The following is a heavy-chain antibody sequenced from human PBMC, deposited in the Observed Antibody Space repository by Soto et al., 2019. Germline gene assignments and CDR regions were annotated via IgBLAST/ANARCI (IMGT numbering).Heavy chain of an antibody. CDR3: ARGGYNWNDVTDY. D-gene: IGHD1-20*01. Sequence: SETLSLTCTVSGVSISSYYWSWIRQPPGKGLEWIGYIYYWGSTNYNPSLKSRVTISVDTSKNQFSLKLSSVTAADTAVYYCARGGYNWNDVTDYWGQGTLVTVSS. CDR2: IYYWGST. J-gene: IGHJ4*02. V-gene: IGHV4-59*01. CDR1: GVSISSYY.